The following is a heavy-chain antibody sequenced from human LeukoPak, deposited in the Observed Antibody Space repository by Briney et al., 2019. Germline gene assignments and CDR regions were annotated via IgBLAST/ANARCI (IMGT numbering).Heavy chain of an antibody. CDR3: ARDSPMVVPFDY. J-gene: IGHJ4*02. V-gene: IGHV4-39*07. CDR2: IYYSGST. Sequence: SSETLSLTCTVSGGSISSSSYYWGWIRQPPGKGLEWIGSIYYSGSTYYNPSLKSRVTISVDTSKNQFSLDLTFVTAADTAVYYCARDSPMVVPFDYWGQGALVTVSS. D-gene: IGHD3-10*01. CDR1: GGSISSSSYY.